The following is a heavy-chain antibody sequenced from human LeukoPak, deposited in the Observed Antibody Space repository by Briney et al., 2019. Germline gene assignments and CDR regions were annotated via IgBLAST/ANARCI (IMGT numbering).Heavy chain of an antibody. D-gene: IGHD1-26*01. CDR3: VTAESGNFAPL. Sequence: GSLILSCAASGFSFSNTWMSWVRQAAGKGVEWGGRIKGNTDGGTTDYAAPVKGRFTISRDDSKNTLYLQMNSLKTEDTAMYYCVTAESGNFAPLWGQGTLVTVSS. CDR2: IKGNTDGGTT. CDR1: GFSFSNTW. V-gene: IGHV3-15*01. J-gene: IGHJ4*02.